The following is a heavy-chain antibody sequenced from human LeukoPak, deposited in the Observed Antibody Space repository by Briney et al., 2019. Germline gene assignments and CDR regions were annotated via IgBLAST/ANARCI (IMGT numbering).Heavy chain of an antibody. D-gene: IGHD5-18*01. CDR1: GGSISSYY. CDR3: ARNGYSYENWFDP. Sequence: SETLSLTCTVSGGSISSYYWSWIRQPPGKGLEWIGRISSSGSTNYNPSLKSRVTISVDTSKNQFSLKLSSVTAADTAVYYCARNGYSYENWFDPWGQGTLVTVSS. CDR2: ISSSGST. V-gene: IGHV4-4*08. J-gene: IGHJ5*02.